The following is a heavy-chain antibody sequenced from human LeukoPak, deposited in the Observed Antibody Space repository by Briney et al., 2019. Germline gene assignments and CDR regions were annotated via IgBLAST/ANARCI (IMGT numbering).Heavy chain of an antibody. CDR3: ARDGYNYYMDV. V-gene: IGHV3-74*01. CDR1: GFTFSSYW. Sequence: PGGSLRLSCAASGFTFSSYWMYWVRQAPGKGLVWVSRINNDGSSTSNADSVKGRFTISRDNAKNTLYLQMNSLRAEDTAVYYCARDGYNYYMDVWGKGTTVTVSS. J-gene: IGHJ6*03. CDR2: INNDGSST.